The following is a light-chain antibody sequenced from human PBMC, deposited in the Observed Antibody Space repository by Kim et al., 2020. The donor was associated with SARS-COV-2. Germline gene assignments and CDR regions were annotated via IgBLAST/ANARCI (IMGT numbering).Light chain of an antibody. CDR2: QDS. V-gene: IGLV3-1*01. CDR3: QAWDSSTAV. J-gene: IGLJ3*02. Sequence: SYELTQPPSVSVSPGQTASITCSGDKLGDKYACWYQQKPGQSPVLVIYQDSKRPSGIPERFSGSNSGNTATLTISGTQAMEEADYYCQAWDSSTAVFGGGTKLTVL. CDR1: KLGDKY.